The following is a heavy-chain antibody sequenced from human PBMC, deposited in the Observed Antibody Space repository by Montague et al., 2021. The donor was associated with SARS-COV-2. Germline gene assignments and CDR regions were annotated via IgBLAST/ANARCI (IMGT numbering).Heavy chain of an antibody. CDR3: ARSGAVPMD. J-gene: IGHJ4*02. Sequence: SETLSLTCTVSGGSISSYFWSWIRQSPGKGLEWIGYFYHSGGTKYNPSLTSRVTISGDKSKNQFSLKLSSVTTADTAVSYCARSGAVPMDWGQGTLVTVSS. CDR1: GGSISSYF. CDR2: FYHSGGT. D-gene: IGHD3-10*01. V-gene: IGHV4-59*13.